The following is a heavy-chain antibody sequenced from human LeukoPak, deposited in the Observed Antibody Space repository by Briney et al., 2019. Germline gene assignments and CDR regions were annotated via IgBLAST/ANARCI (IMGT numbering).Heavy chain of an antibody. CDR2: INPSSGDS. J-gene: IGHJ4*02. V-gene: IGHV1-2*06. CDR3: ARASLFGVVIDIDFDY. CDR1: GYTFIGYY. D-gene: IGHD3-3*01. Sequence: ASVKVSCKAFGYTFIGYYVHWVRQAPGQGLEWMGRINPSSGDSNYAQRFQGRVTMTRDTSISTAYMDLSRLRSDDTAVYYCARASLFGVVIDIDFDYWGQGTLVTVSS.